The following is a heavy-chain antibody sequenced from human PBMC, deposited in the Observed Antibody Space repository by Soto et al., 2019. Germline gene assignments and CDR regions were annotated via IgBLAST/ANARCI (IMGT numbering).Heavy chain of an antibody. V-gene: IGHV4-34*01. CDR2: INHSGST. CDR1: GGSFSGYY. Sequence: SETLSLTCAVYGGSFSGYYWSWIRQPPGKGLEWIGEINHSGSTNYNPSLKSRVTISVDTSKNQFSLKLSSVTAADTAVYYCARVRRYSGYQLDYWGQGTLVTVSS. D-gene: IGHD5-12*01. CDR3: ARVRRYSGYQLDY. J-gene: IGHJ4*02.